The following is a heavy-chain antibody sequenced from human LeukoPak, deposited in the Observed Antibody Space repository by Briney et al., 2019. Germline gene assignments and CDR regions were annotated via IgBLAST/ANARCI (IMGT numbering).Heavy chain of an antibody. CDR2: ISGGGGNT. Sequence: GGSLRLSCAASKFAFSSYAMSWVRQAPGKGLEWVSAISGGGGNTYYADSVKGRFTISRDNSKNTLYLQMNSLRAEETAVYYCRKNRYSGSLSPFDIWGQGTMVTVSS. CDR3: RKNRYSGSLSPFDI. CDR1: KFAFSSYA. D-gene: IGHD1-26*01. V-gene: IGHV3-23*01. J-gene: IGHJ3*02.